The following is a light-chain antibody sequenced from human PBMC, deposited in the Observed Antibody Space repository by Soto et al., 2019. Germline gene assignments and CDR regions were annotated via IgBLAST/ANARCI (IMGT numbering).Light chain of an antibody. CDR2: AAS. V-gene: IGKV1-17*03. Sequence: DIQMTQSPSVMSASVGDTVTITCRASQAISNYVPWFQQKPGKVPKSLIYAASKLQGGVPSRFSGSGSGTEFTLTISSLQPEDFGTYYCLQHNSYPVSFGGGTKVEIK. CDR1: QAISNY. CDR3: LQHNSYPVS. J-gene: IGKJ4*01.